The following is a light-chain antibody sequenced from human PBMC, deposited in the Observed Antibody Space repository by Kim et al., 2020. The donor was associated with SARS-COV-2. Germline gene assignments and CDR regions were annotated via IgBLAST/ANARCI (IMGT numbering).Light chain of an antibody. J-gene: IGKJ5*01. V-gene: IGKV3D-20*01. CDR3: QQYSTSPT. Sequence: LSPGETATLSCGPSQTMTSIYLAWYQQKPGLAPRLLIYDTSIRATGIPDRFSGSWSGTDFTLTISRLEPEDFAVYYCQQYSTSPTFGQGTRLEIK. CDR1: QTMTSIY. CDR2: DTS.